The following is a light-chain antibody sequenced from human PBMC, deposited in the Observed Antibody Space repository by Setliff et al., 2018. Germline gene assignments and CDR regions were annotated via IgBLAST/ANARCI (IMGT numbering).Light chain of an antibody. J-gene: IGKJ5*01. Sequence: DIVMTQSPLSLPVTPGEPASISCRSSQSLVHSNGYFYLDWYLQKPGQSPQLLIYLGSYRASGVPDRFSGSGSGTDFTLKISRVEAEGVGVYYCMQALQTPPTFGQGTRLEIK. CDR2: LGS. V-gene: IGKV2-28*01. CDR1: QSLVHSNGYFY. CDR3: MQALQTPPT.